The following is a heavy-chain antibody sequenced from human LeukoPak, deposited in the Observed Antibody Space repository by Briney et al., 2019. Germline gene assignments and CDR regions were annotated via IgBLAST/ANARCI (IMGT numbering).Heavy chain of an antibody. CDR2: IQYSGTT. D-gene: IGHD2-15*01. V-gene: IGHV4-59*01. CDR1: GGSFTSYP. J-gene: IGHJ4*02. Sequence: SETLSLTCTVSGGSFTSYPWSWTRQPPGKGLEWIGFIQYSGTTNYNPSLKSRVTISVDTSKNQFSLKLSSVTAADTAIYYCARHYCSGGNCYYFDYWGQGILVTVSS. CDR3: ARHYCSGGNCYYFDY.